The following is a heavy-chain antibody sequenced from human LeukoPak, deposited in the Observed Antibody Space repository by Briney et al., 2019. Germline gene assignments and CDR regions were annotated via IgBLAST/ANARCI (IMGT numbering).Heavy chain of an antibody. CDR2: MNSNSGNT. V-gene: IGHV1-8*01. J-gene: IGHJ4*02. CDR3: ARGRGGTLVWGYLDY. D-gene: IGHD3-10*01. Sequence: GPSVKVSCKSSGYTFTIYDIMWVRQATGQGPEWMGWMNSNSGNTGYAQKFQGRVTMTRYTSINTAYMDLHSLTSEDTAVYYCARGRGGTLVWGYLDYWGQGTLVTVSS. CDR1: GYTFTIYD.